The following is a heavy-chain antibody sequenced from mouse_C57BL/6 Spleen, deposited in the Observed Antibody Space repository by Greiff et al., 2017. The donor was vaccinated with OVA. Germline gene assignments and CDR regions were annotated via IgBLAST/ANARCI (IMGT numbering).Heavy chain of an antibody. CDR2: IYPSDSET. CDR3: ARGSYYGSSYEGDY. Sequence: QVQLQQPGAELVRPGSSVKLSCKASGYTFTSYWMDWVKQRPGQGLEWIGNIYPSDSETHYNQKFKDKATLTVDKSSSTAYMQRSSLTSEDSAVYYCARGSYYGSSYEGDYWGQGTSVTVSS. CDR1: GYTFTSYW. J-gene: IGHJ4*01. V-gene: IGHV1-61*01. D-gene: IGHD1-1*01.